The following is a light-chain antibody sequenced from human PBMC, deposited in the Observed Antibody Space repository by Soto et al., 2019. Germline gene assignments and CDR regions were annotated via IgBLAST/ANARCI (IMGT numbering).Light chain of an antibody. CDR2: DVT. Sequence: QSALTQPASVAGSPGQSITIPCNGTSNDIGGYNFVSWFQQHPGKAPKLLICDVTRRPSGVSDRFSGSKSGNTASLTISGLQAEDEADYYCNSYSGGNNLYVFGSGTKLTVL. J-gene: IGLJ1*01. CDR1: SNDIGGYNF. V-gene: IGLV2-14*01. CDR3: NSYSGGNNLYV.